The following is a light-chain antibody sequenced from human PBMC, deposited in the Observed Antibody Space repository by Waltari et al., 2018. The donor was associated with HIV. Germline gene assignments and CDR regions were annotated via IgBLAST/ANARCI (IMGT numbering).Light chain of an antibody. CDR1: SSDVGSYNF. J-gene: IGLJ3*02. V-gene: IGLV2-14*01. CDR2: EVS. CDR3: SSYTGDNSVL. Sequence: QSALTQPASVSGSPGQSITISRTGSSSDVGSYNFVSWYQQHPGKAPKVLIHEVSNRPSGVSNRFSASKSGNTASLTISGLQAEDEADYYCSSYTGDNSVLFGGGTKLSVV.